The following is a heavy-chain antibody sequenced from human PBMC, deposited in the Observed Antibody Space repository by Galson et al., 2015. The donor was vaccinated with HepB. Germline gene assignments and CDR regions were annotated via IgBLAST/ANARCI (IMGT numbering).Heavy chain of an antibody. Sequence: ETLSLTCTVSGYSISSGYYWGWIRQPPGKGLEWIGSIYHSGSTYYNPSLKSRVTISVDTSKNQFSLKLSSVTAADTAVYYCARELGYSSSPNNAFDIWGQGTMVTVSS. V-gene: IGHV4-38-2*02. CDR2: IYHSGST. D-gene: IGHD6-13*01. CDR3: ARELGYSSSPNNAFDI. J-gene: IGHJ3*02. CDR1: GYSISSGYY.